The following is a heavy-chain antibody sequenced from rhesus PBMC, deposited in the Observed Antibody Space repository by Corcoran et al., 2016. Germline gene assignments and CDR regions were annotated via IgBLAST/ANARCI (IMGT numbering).Heavy chain of an antibody. V-gene: IGHV3S5*01. CDR2: ISNHYGTT. D-gene: IGHD1-44*01. J-gene: IGHJ4*01. Sequence: VQLVESGGGLVQPGGSLRLSCAASGFTFSNFGMSGVRQGPGKGLEWVSYISNHYGTTYYAESLKGRFTISRDNSKNTLFLEVNNLRVEDTAVYYCAKDLQLLYWGQGVLVTVSS. CDR3: AKDLQLLY. CDR1: GFTFSNFG.